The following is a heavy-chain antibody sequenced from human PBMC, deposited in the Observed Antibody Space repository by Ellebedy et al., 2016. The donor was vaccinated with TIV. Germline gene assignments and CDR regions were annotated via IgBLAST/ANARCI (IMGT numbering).Heavy chain of an antibody. V-gene: IGHV3-74*01. Sequence: GESLKISXAASAFALSNYWMHWVRQAPGQGLVWVSLIKHDGRTTTYADSVKGRFTISRDTAKNTLYLQMNSLRAEDTAVYYCATGAVSAYEFWGQGTLVAVSS. D-gene: IGHD3-16*01. CDR1: AFALSNYW. CDR3: ATGAVSAYEF. CDR2: IKHDGRTT. J-gene: IGHJ4*02.